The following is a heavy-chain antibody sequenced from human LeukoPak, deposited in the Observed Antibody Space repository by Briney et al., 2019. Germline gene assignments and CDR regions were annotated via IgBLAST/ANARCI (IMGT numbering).Heavy chain of an antibody. CDR3: ARDRTIAAEPNWFDP. D-gene: IGHD6-13*01. CDR1: GFTFSSYS. Sequence: GGSLRLSCAASGFTFSSYSMNWVRQAPGKGLEWVSSISSSSSYIYYADSVKGRFTISRDNAKNSLYLQMNSLRDEDTAVYYCARDRTIAAEPNWFDPWGQGTLVTVSS. CDR2: ISSSSSYI. V-gene: IGHV3-21*01. J-gene: IGHJ5*02.